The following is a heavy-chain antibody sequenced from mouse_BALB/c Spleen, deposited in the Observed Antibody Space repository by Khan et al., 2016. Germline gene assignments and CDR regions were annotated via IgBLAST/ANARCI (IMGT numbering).Heavy chain of an antibody. D-gene: IGHD1-1*01. CDR2: ISYDGSN. CDR1: GYSITSGYY. CDR3: ASEGFYYGKYYYAMDY. J-gene: IGHJ4*01. Sequence: EVQLQESGPGLVKPSQSLSLTCSVTGYSITSGYYWNWIRQFPGNKLEWMGYISYDGSNNYNPSLKNRISITRDTSQNQFFLKLNSVTTEDTATYYCASEGFYYGKYYYAMDYWGQGTSVTVSS. V-gene: IGHV3-6*02.